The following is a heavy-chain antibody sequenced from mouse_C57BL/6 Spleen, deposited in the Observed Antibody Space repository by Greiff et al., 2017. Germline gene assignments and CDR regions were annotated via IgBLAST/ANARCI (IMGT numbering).Heavy chain of an antibody. J-gene: IGHJ2*01. CDR2: IDPSDSET. Sequence: QVQLKQPGAELVRPGSSVKLSCKASGYTFTSYWMHWVKQRPIQGLEWIGNIDPSDSETHYNQKFKDKATLTVDKSSSTAYMQLSSLTSEDSAVYYCARSYYGSSYVSDYWGQGTTLTVSS. V-gene: IGHV1-52*01. D-gene: IGHD1-1*01. CDR1: GYTFTSYW. CDR3: ARSYYGSSYVSDY.